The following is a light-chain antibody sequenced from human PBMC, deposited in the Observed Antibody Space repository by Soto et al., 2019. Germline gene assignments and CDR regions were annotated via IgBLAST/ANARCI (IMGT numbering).Light chain of an antibody. CDR2: GAS. V-gene: IGKV1-33*01. CDR3: QQYDKLPLT. CDR1: QDITNY. J-gene: IGKJ4*01. Sequence: DIQMTQSPSSLSASVGDRVTMTCQASQDITNYLNWYQQKPGKAPKLLIYGASNLQSGVPSRFSGSGSGAAFTFTLTNLQPEDIGTYFCQQYDKLPLTFGGGTKVELE.